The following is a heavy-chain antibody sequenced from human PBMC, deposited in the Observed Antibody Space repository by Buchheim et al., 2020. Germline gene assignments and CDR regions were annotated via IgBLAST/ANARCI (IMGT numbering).Heavy chain of an antibody. V-gene: IGHV4-59*06. J-gene: IGHJ5*02. D-gene: IGHD6-25*01. CDR1: GGSLNSYY. CDR2: TFHSGDT. Sequence: QVQLQESGPGLVKPSETLSLTCTVSGGSLNSYYWSWIRQHPGGGLEWIAYTFHSGDTYYNPSLKSRVKLSVDTSKNQFSLKLSSVTAADTAVYYCARKGYASAGAWFDPWGQGTL. CDR3: ARKGYASAGAWFDP.